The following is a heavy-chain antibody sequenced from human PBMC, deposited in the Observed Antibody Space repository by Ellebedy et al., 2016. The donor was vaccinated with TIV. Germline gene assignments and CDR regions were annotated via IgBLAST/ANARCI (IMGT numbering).Heavy chain of an antibody. J-gene: IGHJ6*02. CDR1: GYSFSIFG. CDR3: ARRSRYNYGMDV. Sequence: AASVKVSCKASGYSFSIFGFSWVRQAPGQGLEWMGWISIYNGNTKYSQKFQGRVNMTTDTSTTTVYMELRSLRSDDTAVYYCARRSRYNYGMDVWGLGTMVTVSS. D-gene: IGHD6-13*01. V-gene: IGHV1-18*04. CDR2: ISIYNGNT.